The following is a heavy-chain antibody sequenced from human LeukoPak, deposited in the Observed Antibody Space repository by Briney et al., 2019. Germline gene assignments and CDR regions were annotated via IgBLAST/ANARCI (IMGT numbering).Heavy chain of an antibody. CDR1: GGSFSGCY. J-gene: IGHJ6*02. D-gene: IGHD3-3*01. CDR2: INHSGST. Sequence: ASETLSLTCAVYGGSFSGCYWSWIRQPPGKGLEWIGEINHSGSTNYNPSLKSRVTISVDTSKNQFSLKLSSVTAADTAVYYCASVPRVVIMEGVEYYGMDVWGQGTTVTVSS. CDR3: ASVPRVVIMEGVEYYGMDV. V-gene: IGHV4-34*01.